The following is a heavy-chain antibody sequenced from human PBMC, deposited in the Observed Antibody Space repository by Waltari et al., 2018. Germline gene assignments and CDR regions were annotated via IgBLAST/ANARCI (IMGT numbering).Heavy chain of an antibody. CDR2: INHSGST. Sequence: QVQLQQWGAGLLKPSETLSLTCAVYGGSFTAYLWSWIRQSQGKGLGWVGEINHSGSTNYNPSLKSRVTISVDTSKNQFSLKLSSMTAADTAVYYCARGVGSPHYFYGMDVWGQGTTVTVSS. D-gene: IGHD1-26*01. V-gene: IGHV4-34*01. CDR3: ARGVGSPHYFYGMDV. J-gene: IGHJ6*02. CDR1: GGSFTAYL.